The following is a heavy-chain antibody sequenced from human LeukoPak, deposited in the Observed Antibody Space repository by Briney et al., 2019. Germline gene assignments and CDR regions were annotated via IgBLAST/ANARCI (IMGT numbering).Heavy chain of an antibody. CDR1: GFTFSSYA. Sequence: SGGSLRLSCAASGFTFSSYAMSWVRQAPGKGLEWVSGVSGSIGTTYYADSVKGRFTISRDNSKNMLYLQMNSLRVEDTAVYYCAKELTQYGDFTYDMDVWGQGTTVTVSS. D-gene: IGHD4-17*01. CDR3: AKELTQYGDFTYDMDV. V-gene: IGHV3-23*01. J-gene: IGHJ6*02. CDR2: VSGSIGTT.